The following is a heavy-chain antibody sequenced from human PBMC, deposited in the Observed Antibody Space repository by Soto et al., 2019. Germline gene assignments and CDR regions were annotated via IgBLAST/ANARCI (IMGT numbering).Heavy chain of an antibody. V-gene: IGHV4-39*01. J-gene: IGHJ4*02. CDR1: GGSISSSTYY. Sequence: SETLSLTCTVSGGSISSSTYYWGWIRQPPGKGLEWIGSLYSSGSTYYNPSLKSRVAISVDTSKNQLSLNLTTVTAADTAVYYCARQTIAARPGPYWGQGTLVTVSS. CDR2: LYSSGST. D-gene: IGHD6-6*01. CDR3: ARQTIAARPGPY.